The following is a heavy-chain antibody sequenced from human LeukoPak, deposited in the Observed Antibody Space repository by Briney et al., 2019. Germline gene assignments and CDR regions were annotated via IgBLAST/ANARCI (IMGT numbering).Heavy chain of an antibody. D-gene: IGHD3-22*01. CDR1: GGTFSSYT. CDR3: ARDGETYYYDSSSSPI. J-gene: IGHJ3*02. CDR2: IIPILGIA. V-gene: IGHV1-69*04. Sequence: SVKVSCKASGGTFSSYTISWVRQAPGQGLEWMGRIIPILGIANYAQKFQGRVTITADKSTSTAYMELSSLRSEDTAVYYRARDGETYYYDSSSSPIWGQGTMVTVSS.